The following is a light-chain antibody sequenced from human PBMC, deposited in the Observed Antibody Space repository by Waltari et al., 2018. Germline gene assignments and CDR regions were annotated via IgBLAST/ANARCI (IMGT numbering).Light chain of an antibody. V-gene: IGLV1-47*01. CDR1: SSNIGSNL. CDR2: RND. CDR3: AAWDDSLTVR. Sequence: QSVLTHPPSASGTPGQRVPISCSGSSSNIGSNLVCWYQHLPGTAPKLLIYRNDQRPSGFPDRFSGARSGASAALAISGLRSEDEADYYCAAWDDSLTVRFGGGTKLTGL. J-gene: IGLJ3*02.